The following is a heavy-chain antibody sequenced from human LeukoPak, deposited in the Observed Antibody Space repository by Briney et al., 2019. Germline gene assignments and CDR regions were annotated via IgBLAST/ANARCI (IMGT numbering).Heavy chain of an antibody. CDR1: GGSINNYY. CDR2: IYTRGST. V-gene: IGHV4-4*07. Sequence: SETLSLTCTVSGGSINNYYWSWIRQPAGKGLEWIWRIYTRGSTNYNPSPKSRVTMSVDTSKNQFSLKLSSVTAADTAVYYCAKGRYCSADICSGGDAFDIWGQGTMVSVSS. J-gene: IGHJ3*02. CDR3: AKGRYCSADICSGGDAFDI. D-gene: IGHD2-15*01.